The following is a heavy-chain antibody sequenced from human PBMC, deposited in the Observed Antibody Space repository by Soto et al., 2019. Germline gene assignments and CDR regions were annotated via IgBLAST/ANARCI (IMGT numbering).Heavy chain of an antibody. D-gene: IGHD4-17*01. Sequence: QVQLQESGPGLVKPSQTLSLTCTVSGGSISSGGYYWSWIRQHPGKGLEWIGYIYYSGSTYYNPALKSRVTISVDTSKNQFSLKLSSVTAADTAVYYCARKTTVTTSFDYWGQGTLVTVSS. J-gene: IGHJ4*02. CDR1: GGSISSGGYY. CDR3: ARKTTVTTSFDY. CDR2: IYYSGST. V-gene: IGHV4-31*03.